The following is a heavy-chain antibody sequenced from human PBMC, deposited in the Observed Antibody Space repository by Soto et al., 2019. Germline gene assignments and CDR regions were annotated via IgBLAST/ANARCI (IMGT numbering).Heavy chain of an antibody. V-gene: IGHV1-3*01. Sequence: ASVKVSCKASGGTFSSYTISWVRQAPGQRLEWMGWINAGNGNTKYSQKFQGRVTITRDTSASTAYMELSSLRSEDTAVYYCARDHWYSSSWYWFDPWGQGTLVTVSS. CDR1: GGTFSSYT. CDR2: INAGNGNT. CDR3: ARDHWYSSSWYWFDP. D-gene: IGHD6-13*01. J-gene: IGHJ5*02.